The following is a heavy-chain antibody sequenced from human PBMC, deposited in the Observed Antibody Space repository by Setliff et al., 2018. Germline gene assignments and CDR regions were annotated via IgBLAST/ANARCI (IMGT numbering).Heavy chain of an antibody. J-gene: IGHJ4*02. CDR1: GDSISSATNY. CDR2: IDPSGNT. V-gene: IGHV4-61*09. Sequence: SETLSLTCTVSGDSISSATNYWSWIRQPAGKGLEWIGHIDPSGNTNYNPSLKSRVAISVDTSKNQFSLKLSSVTAADTAVYYCASSPNYDYVWGSYRLDYWGQGTLVTVSS. CDR3: ASSPNYDYVWGSYRLDY. D-gene: IGHD3-16*02.